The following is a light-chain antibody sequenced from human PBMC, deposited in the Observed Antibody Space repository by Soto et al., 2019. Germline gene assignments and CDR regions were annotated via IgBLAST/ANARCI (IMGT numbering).Light chain of an antibody. CDR3: SSYTSSSTEV. CDR2: EVS. Sequence: QSVLTQPASVSGSPGQSITISCTGTSSDVGGYNYVSWYQQHPGKAPKLMIYEVSNRPSGVSKRFSGSKSVNTASLTISGLQAEDEADYYCSSYTSSSTEVFGTGTKVTVL. CDR1: SSDVGGYNY. V-gene: IGLV2-14*01. J-gene: IGLJ1*01.